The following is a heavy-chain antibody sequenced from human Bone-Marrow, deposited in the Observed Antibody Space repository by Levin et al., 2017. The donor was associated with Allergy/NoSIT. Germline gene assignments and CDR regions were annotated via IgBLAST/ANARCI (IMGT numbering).Heavy chain of an antibody. CDR3: VRGGTMASFDY. CDR1: GFTFSIYW. J-gene: IGHJ4*02. CDR2: IRGDASDA. Sequence: GESLKISCAASGFTFSIYWMHWVRQAPGKGLVWVSFIRGDASDANYADSVKGRFTISRDNAKNTLSLQMNSLRGEDTAVYYCVRGGTMASFDYWGQGTPVTVSS. V-gene: IGHV3-74*01. D-gene: IGHD3-10*01.